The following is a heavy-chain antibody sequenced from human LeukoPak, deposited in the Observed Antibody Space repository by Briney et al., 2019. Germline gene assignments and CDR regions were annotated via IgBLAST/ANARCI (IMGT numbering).Heavy chain of an antibody. CDR3: VGGPGRVFDL. CDR2: IHQDGGER. V-gene: IGHV3-7*01. CDR1: GFTFSDYW. Sequence: GGSLRLSGAASGFTFSDYWMSWVRQAPGKGPEWVANIHQDGGERYYVDSVKGRFTISRGNAKNSVYLQMNGLKAEDTAVYHCVGGPGRVFDLWGRGTLVTVSS. J-gene: IGHJ2*01.